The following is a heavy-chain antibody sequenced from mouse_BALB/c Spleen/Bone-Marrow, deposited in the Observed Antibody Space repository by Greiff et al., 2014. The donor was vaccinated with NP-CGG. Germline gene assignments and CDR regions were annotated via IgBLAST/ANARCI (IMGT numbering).Heavy chain of an antibody. V-gene: IGHV1S41*01. CDR2: IAPGSGST. J-gene: IGHJ1*01. D-gene: IGHD2-2*01. CDR3: ARERYGYDGWYFDV. Sequence: DLVKPGASVRLSCKASGYTFTNYWINWIKQRPGQGLEWIGRIAPGSGSTYYNEMFKGKTTLTVDTSSSTAYIPXXSXXXXXSDVYFCARERYGYDGWYFDVWGAGTTVTVSS. CDR1: GYTFTNYW.